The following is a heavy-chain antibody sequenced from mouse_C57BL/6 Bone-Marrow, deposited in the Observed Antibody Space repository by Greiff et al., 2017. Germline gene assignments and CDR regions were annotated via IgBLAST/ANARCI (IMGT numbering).Heavy chain of an antibody. V-gene: IGHV1-55*01. CDR2: IYPGSGST. Sequence: VQLQQPGAELVKPWASVKMSCKASGYTFTSYWITWVKQRPGQGLEWIGDIYPGSGSTNYNEKFKSKATLTVDTSSRTAYMQLSSLTSEDSAVYYWARWPFAYWGQGTLVTVSA. J-gene: IGHJ3*01. CDR1: GYTFTSYW. CDR3: ARWPFAY.